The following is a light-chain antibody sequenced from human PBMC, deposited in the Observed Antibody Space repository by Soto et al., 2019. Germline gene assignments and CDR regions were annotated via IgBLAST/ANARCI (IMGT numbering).Light chain of an antibody. CDR3: QSYDNSRSVGV. Sequence: QSVLTQPPSVSGAPGQRVTISCTGRRSNIGAGYAVHWYQQLPGAPPKLLIYENTYRPSGVPDRFSGSKSGTTASLAISGLLADEEDDDYCQSYDNSRSVGVFGGGTKLTVL. J-gene: IGLJ3*02. CDR2: ENT. CDR1: RSNIGAGYA. V-gene: IGLV1-40*01.